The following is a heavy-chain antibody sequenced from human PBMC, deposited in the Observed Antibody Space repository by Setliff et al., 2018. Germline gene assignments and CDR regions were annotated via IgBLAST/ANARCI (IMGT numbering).Heavy chain of an antibody. CDR1: ELSLTELS. Sequence: VKVSCKVSELSLTELSIHWVRQAPGKGLEWMGGFHPEEGDTIYAQNFQGRLIMTEDTPSDTAYMELSGLKSDDTAVYFCASHRSGGRSYDAFDLWGLGTVVTVSS. CDR3: ASHRSGGRSYDAFDL. J-gene: IGHJ3*01. CDR2: FHPEEGDT. V-gene: IGHV1-24*01. D-gene: IGHD2-15*01.